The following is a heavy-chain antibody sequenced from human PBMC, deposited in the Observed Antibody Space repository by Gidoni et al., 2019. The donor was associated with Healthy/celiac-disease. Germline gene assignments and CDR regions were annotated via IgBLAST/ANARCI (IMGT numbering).Heavy chain of an antibody. V-gene: IGHV1-46*01. D-gene: IGHD6-19*01. CDR3: ASSDIAVAGAPSNYYYYGMDV. CDR2: INPSGGST. Sequence: QVQLVQSGAEVKKPGASVKVSCKASGYTFTSYYMHWWQQAPGQGLEWMGIINPSGGSTSYAQKFQGRVTMTRDTSTSTVYMELSSLRSEDTAVYYCASSDIAVAGAPSNYYYYGMDVWGQGTTVTVSS. CDR1: GYTFTSYY. J-gene: IGHJ6*02.